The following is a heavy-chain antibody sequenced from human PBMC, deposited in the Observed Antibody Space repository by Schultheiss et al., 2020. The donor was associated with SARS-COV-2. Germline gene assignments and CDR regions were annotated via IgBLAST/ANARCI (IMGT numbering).Heavy chain of an antibody. J-gene: IGHJ4*02. V-gene: IGHV3-15*01. Sequence: GGSLRLSCAASGFTFSNAWMSWVRQAPGKGLEWVGRIKSKTDGGTTDYAAPVKGRFTISRDDSKNTLYLQMNSLKTEDTAVYYCARENPTYYFDYWGQGTLVTVSS. CDR2: IKSKTDGGTT. CDR3: ARENPTYYFDY. CDR1: GFTFSNAW.